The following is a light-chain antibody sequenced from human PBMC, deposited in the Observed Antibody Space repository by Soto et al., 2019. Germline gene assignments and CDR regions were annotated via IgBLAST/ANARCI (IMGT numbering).Light chain of an antibody. V-gene: IGKV3-20*01. CDR1: QSVSSSY. J-gene: IGKJ3*01. CDR2: GAS. Sequence: EIVLTQSPATLSLSPGEGATLSCRASQSVSSSYLAWYQQKPGQAPWLLIYGASSRATGIPDRFSGSGSGTHFTLTISRMEPEDFAVYYCQQYGSSRTFGPGTKVDIK. CDR3: QQYGSSRT.